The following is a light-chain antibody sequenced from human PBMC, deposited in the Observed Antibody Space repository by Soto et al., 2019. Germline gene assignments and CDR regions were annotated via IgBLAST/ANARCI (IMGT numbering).Light chain of an antibody. V-gene: IGLV2-8*01. CDR2: EVY. J-gene: IGLJ1*01. Sequence: QSALTQPPSASGSPGQSVTISCTGTSGDVGGYNYVSWYQHHPGKAPKLIIYEVYKRPSGVPDRFSGSKSGNTAALTVSGLQAEDEADYYCSSYVGTTSYVFGTGTKVTVL. CDR1: SGDVGGYNY. CDR3: SSYVGTTSYV.